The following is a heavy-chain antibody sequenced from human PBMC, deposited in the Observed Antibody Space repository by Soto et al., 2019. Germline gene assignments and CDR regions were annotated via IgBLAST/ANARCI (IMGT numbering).Heavy chain of an antibody. CDR1: GGTFSSYA. J-gene: IGHJ4*02. CDR2: IIPIFGTA. V-gene: IGHV1-69*13. Sequence: SVKVSCKASGGTFSSYAISWLRQSPGQGLEWMGGIIPIFGTANYAQMFQGRVTITADESTSTAYMELSSLRSEDTAVYYCARRGHYCSGGSCYYYFDYWGQGTLVTVSS. D-gene: IGHD2-15*01. CDR3: ARRGHYCSGGSCYYYFDY.